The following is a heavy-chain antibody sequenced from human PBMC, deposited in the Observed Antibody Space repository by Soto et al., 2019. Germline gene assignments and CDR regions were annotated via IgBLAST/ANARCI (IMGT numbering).Heavy chain of an antibody. Sequence: QVQLVESGGGVVQPGRSLRLSCAASGFTFSSNDMHWVRQAPGKGLEWVAVISYDGSNKYYADSVKGRFTISRDNSKNTPYMQMHGRRGDDRAVYYWGRGRRGGGLVPPAIFDCWGQGTLGTVS. CDR3: GRGRRGGGLVPPAIFDC. D-gene: IGHD2-2*01. CDR1: GFTFSSND. CDR2: ISYDGSNK. J-gene: IGHJ4*02. V-gene: IGHV3-30-3*01.